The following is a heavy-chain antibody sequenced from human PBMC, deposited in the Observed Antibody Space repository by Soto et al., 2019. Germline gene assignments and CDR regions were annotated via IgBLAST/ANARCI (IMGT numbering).Heavy chain of an antibody. CDR1: GFSLSTTGVG. D-gene: IGHD3-16*01. V-gene: IGHV2-5*02. CDR2: IYWDDDK. J-gene: IGHJ5*01. CDR3: SHRRPTDYGGARIDS. Sequence: SGPTLVNPTQTLTLTCTFSGFSLSTTGVGVGWIRQPPGKALEWLALIYWDDDKRYSPSLKSRLTITKDTSKNQVVLTMTNMDPVDTAAVYYSHRRPTDYGGARIDSWGQGALVTVSS.